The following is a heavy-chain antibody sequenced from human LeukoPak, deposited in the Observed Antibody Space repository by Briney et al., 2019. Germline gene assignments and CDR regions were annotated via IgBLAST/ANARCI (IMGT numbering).Heavy chain of an antibody. CDR3: GRRWGNIVGVTYEY. V-gene: IGHV4-39*01. CDR2: IYYTGST. D-gene: IGHD3-16*01. Sequence: SETLSLTCTISGSSITSVSHYWGWIRPPPGRGLEWIGDIYYTGSTYYTPSLRSRVTMSVHTSEKQFSLRLNSVTAVDTAVYYGGRRWGNIVGVTYEYWGEGTLVTVSS. CDR1: GSSITSVSHY. J-gene: IGHJ4*02.